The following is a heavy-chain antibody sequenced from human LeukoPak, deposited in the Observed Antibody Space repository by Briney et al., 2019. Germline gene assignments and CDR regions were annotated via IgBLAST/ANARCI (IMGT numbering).Heavy chain of an antibody. CDR3: ARSLEITVDY. D-gene: IGHD5-24*01. CDR2: IYYNGST. CDR1: GGSISSGGYY. V-gene: IGHV4-31*03. J-gene: IGHJ4*02. Sequence: SETLSLTCTVSGGSISSGGYYWSWIRQHPGKGLEWIGYIYYNGSTYYNPSLKSRVTISVDTSKNQFSLKLSSVTAADTAVYYCARSLEITVDYWGQGTLVTVSS.